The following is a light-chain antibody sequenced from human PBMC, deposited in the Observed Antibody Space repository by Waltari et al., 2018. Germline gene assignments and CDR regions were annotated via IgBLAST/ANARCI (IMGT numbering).Light chain of an antibody. CDR1: SSDIGGYNY. CDR2: EVS. Sequence: QSALTQPPSASGSPGQSVTISCTGTSSDIGGYNYVSWFQQHPDKATKLMIYEVSNRPSGFPDRFSGSKSGNTASLTVSGLQAEDEADYYCSSYAGSKTLIFGGGTKLTVL. CDR3: SSYAGSKTLI. J-gene: IGLJ2*01. V-gene: IGLV2-8*01.